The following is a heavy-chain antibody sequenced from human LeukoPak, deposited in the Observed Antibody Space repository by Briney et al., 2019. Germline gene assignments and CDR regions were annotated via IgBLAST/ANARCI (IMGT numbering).Heavy chain of an antibody. V-gene: IGHV4-39*01. D-gene: IGHD3-22*01. CDR2: IYYSGST. CDR3: ARHGLWYDTSGYYYY. Sequence: PSETLSLTCSVSGGSISSGTYPWGWIRQPPGNGLEWIGSIYYSGSTYYNPSLKSRVTISVDTSNNQFSLKVSSVTAADTAVYYCARHGLWYDTSGYYYYWGHGSLVTVSS. J-gene: IGHJ4*01. CDR1: GGSISSGTYP.